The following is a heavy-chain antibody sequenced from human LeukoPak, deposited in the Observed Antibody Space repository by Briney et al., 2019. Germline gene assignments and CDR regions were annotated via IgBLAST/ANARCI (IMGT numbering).Heavy chain of an antibody. V-gene: IGHV4-39*07. J-gene: IGHJ4*02. CDR2: IYHSGST. Sequence: KPSETLSLTCTVSGGSISSSSNYWGWIRQPPGKGLEWIGSIYHSGSTYYNPSLKSRVTISVDTSKNQFSLKLSSVTAADTAVYYCARADVWGQGFDYWGQGTLVTVSS. D-gene: IGHD3-16*01. CDR3: ARADVWGQGFDY. CDR1: GGSISSSSNY.